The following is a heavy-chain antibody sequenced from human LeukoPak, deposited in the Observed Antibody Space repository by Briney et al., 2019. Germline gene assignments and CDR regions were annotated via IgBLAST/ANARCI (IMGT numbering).Heavy chain of an antibody. Sequence: GGSLRLSCAASGFTLSSYAMGWVRQAPGKGLEWVSAISGSGGSTYYADSVKGRFTISRDNSKNTLYLQMNSLRAEDTAVYYCAKDHPPAVAGHRDIDYWGQGTLVTVSS. CDR1: GFTLSSYA. V-gene: IGHV3-23*01. J-gene: IGHJ4*02. CDR3: AKDHPPAVAGHRDIDY. CDR2: ISGSGGST. D-gene: IGHD6-19*01.